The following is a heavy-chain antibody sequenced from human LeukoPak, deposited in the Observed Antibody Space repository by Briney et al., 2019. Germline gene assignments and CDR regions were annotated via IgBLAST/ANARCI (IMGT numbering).Heavy chain of an antibody. CDR1: GYTFTGYY. J-gene: IGHJ4*02. Sequence: ASVKVSCKASGYTFTGYYMHWVRQAPGQGLEWMGWINPNSGGTNYAQKSQGRVTMTRDTSISTAYMELSRLRSDDTAVYYCARVAVAGTCYFDYWGQGTLVTVSS. D-gene: IGHD6-19*01. CDR3: ARVAVAGTCYFDY. CDR2: INPNSGGT. V-gene: IGHV1-2*02.